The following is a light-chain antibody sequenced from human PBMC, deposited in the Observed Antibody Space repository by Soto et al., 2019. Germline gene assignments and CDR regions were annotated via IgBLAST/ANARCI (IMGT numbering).Light chain of an antibody. J-gene: IGKJ1*01. Sequence: TQLTWRDPNRSAXVGNXLSIXXRASQNIGDWLAWYQQKPGKVPNLLIYKASTLESGVTSRFSGSGSGTEFTLTISSLQPHDFATYYCQHYNSSLEAFGQGGEVDI. CDR3: QHYNSSLEA. CDR2: KAS. CDR1: QNIGDW. V-gene: IGKV1-5*03.